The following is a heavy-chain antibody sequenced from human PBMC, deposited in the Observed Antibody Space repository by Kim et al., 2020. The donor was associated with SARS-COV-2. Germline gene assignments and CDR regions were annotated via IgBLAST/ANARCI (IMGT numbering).Heavy chain of an antibody. CDR1: GYSFTSYG. D-gene: IGHD3-9*01. Sequence: ASVKVSCKASGYSFTSYGVSWVRQAPGQGLEWMGWINVNNGNTDYSQRFQGRVTVTTDTSTSTVYMEFRRLRSDDTAVYFCARDRKVTSYDPPRGALDNW. J-gene: IGHJ5*01. CDR2: INVNNGNT. V-gene: IGHV1-18*01. CDR3: ARDRKVTSYDPPRGALDNW.